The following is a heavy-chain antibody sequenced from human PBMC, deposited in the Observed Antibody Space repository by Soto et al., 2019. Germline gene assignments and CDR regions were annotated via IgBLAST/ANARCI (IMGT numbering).Heavy chain of an antibody. CDR3: AREKQGVAAGRRYYYGLDV. V-gene: IGHV6-1*01. CDR2: TYYRSKWYN. D-gene: IGHD6-13*01. Sequence: LQTLSLTYAISGDSVSSNSAAWNWIRQSPSRGPEWLGRTYYRSKWYNDYAVSVKSRITINPDTSKNQFSLQLNSVTPEDTAVYYCAREKQGVAAGRRYYYGLDVWGQGTTVTVSS. J-gene: IGHJ6*02. CDR1: GDSVSSNSAA.